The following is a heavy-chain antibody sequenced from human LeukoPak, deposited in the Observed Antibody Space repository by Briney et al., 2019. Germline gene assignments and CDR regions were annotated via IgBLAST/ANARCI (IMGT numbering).Heavy chain of an antibody. V-gene: IGHV4-39*01. Sequence: SETLSLTCTVSGGSISSSSYYWGWIRQPPGKGLEWIGSVYYSGSTYYNPSLKSRVTISVDTSKNQFSLKLSSVTAADTAVYYCASYYYDSSGYYDVDYWGQGTLVTVSS. D-gene: IGHD3-22*01. CDR2: VYYSGST. CDR3: ASYYYDSSGYYDVDY. CDR1: GGSISSSSYY. J-gene: IGHJ4*02.